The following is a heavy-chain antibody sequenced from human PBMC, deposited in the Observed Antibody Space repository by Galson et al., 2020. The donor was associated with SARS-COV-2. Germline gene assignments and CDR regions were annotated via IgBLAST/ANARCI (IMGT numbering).Heavy chain of an antibody. D-gene: IGHD2-2*01. CDR3: ATAPAVVVPAAISRDNWFDP. Sequence: KVSCKVSGYTLTELSMHWVRQAPGKGLEWMGGFDPEDGETIYAQKFQGRVTMTEDTSTDTAYMELSSLRSEDTAVYYCATAPAVVVPAAISRDNWFDPWGQGTLVTVSS. CDR2: FDPEDGET. V-gene: IGHV1-24*01. J-gene: IGHJ5*02. CDR1: GYTLTELS.